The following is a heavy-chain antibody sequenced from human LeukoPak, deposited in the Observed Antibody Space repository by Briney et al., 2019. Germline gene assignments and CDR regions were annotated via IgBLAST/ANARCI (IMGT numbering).Heavy chain of an antibody. J-gene: IGHJ6*03. CDR1: GGSFSGYY. Sequence: SETLSLTRAVYGGSFSGYYWSWIRQPPGKGLEWIGEINHSGSTNYNPSLKSRVTISVDTSKNQFSLKLSSVTAADTAVYYCARADYYYYYYMDVWGKGTTVSISS. CDR3: ARADYYYYYYMDV. V-gene: IGHV4-34*01. CDR2: INHSGST.